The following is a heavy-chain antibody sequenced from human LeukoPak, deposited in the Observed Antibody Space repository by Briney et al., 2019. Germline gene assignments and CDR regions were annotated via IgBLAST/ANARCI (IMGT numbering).Heavy chain of an antibody. V-gene: IGHV3-73*01. D-gene: IGHD3-16*01. J-gene: IGHJ4*02. CDR3: TTPGGYYFDY. CDR2: IRSKANSYAT. Sequence: GGSLRLSCAASGFTFSGSAMQWVRQASGKGLEWVGRIRSKANSYATAYAASVKGRFTISRDDSKNTAYLQMNSLKTEDTAVYYCTTPGGYYFDYWGQGTLVTVSS. CDR1: GFTFSGSA.